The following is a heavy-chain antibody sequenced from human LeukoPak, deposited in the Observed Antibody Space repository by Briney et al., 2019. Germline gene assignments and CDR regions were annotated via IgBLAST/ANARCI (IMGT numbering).Heavy chain of an antibody. D-gene: IGHD3-3*01. CDR3: ARELQSGLRLTHIDY. CDR2: IYTSGST. Sequence: SETLSLTCTVSGGSISSGSYYWSWIRQPAGKGLEWIGRIYTSGSTNYNPSLKSRVTISVDTSKNQFSLKLSSVTAADTAVYYCARELQSGLRLTHIDYWGQGTLVTVSS. CDR1: GGSISSGSYY. V-gene: IGHV4-61*02. J-gene: IGHJ4*02.